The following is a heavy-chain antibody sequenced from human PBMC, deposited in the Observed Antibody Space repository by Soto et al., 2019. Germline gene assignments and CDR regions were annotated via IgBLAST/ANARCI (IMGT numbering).Heavy chain of an antibody. D-gene: IGHD6-19*01. CDR2: IYYSGST. J-gene: IGHJ4*02. CDR1: GGSISSSSYY. CDR3: ARVNSGYDYWSIAVAGTLSAVLDY. V-gene: IGHV4-39*01. Sequence: SETLSLTCTVSGGSISSSSYYWGWIRQPPGKGLEWIGSIYYSGSTYYNPSLKSRVTISVDTSKNQFSLKLSSVTAADTAVYYCARVNSGYDYWSIAVAGTLSAVLDYWGQGTLVTVSS.